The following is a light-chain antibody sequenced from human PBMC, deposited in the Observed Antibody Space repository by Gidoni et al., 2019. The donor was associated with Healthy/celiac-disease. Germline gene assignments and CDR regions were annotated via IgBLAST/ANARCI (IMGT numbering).Light chain of an antibody. CDR3: MQALQTPFT. Sequence: DIVMTQSPLSLPVTPGEPASISCRSTQCLLHSNGDNYLDWYLQKPGQSPQLLIYLGSNRASGVPDRFSGSGSGTDFTLKISRVEAEDVGVYYCMQALQTPFTFGPGTKVDIK. J-gene: IGKJ3*01. CDR2: LGS. V-gene: IGKV2-28*01. CDR1: QCLLHSNGDNY.